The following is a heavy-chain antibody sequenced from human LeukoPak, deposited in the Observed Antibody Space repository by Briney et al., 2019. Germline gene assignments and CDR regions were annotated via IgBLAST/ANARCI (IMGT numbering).Heavy chain of an antibody. D-gene: IGHD4-17*01. CDR3: ATNGDTEANFDY. Sequence: GGSLRLSCAASGFTLSSYRMNWVRQAPGKGLEWVSYISRGSTTIYYADSVKGRFTISRDNAKNSLYLQMNSLRAEDTAVYYCATNGDTEANFDYWGQGTLVTVSS. V-gene: IGHV3-48*04. CDR1: GFTLSSYR. J-gene: IGHJ4*02. CDR2: ISRGSTTI.